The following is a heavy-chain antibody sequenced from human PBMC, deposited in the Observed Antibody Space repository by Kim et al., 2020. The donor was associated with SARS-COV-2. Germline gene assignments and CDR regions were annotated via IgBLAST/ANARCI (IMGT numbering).Heavy chain of an antibody. CDR1: GFTFSSYS. D-gene: IGHD1-20*01. J-gene: IGHJ4*02. CDR2: ISSSTGAT. Sequence: GGSLRLSCAGSGFTFSSYSLNWVRQAPGKGLEWVSYISSSTGATYYADSVKGRFTISRDNAKNSLYLQMTSLRDEDTAVYFCARDRGQYNWNGWDYWGQGTLVTVSS. V-gene: IGHV3-48*02. CDR3: ARDRGQYNWNGWDY.